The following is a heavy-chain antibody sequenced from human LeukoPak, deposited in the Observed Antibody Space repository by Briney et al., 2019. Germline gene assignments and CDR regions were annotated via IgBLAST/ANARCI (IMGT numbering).Heavy chain of an antibody. CDR1: GFSFSDYV. CDR3: AKSSTNYYDTSGQIDI. V-gene: IGHV3-23*01. J-gene: IGHJ3*01. D-gene: IGHD3-22*01. Sequence: PGGSLRLSCTASGFSFSDYVMTWVRQAPGKGLEWVSGISASGGATYYADSVKGRFTISRDNSKSTLYLQMNSLRPEDTAVYYCAKSSTNYYDTSGQIDIWGQGTMVTVSS. CDR2: ISASGGAT.